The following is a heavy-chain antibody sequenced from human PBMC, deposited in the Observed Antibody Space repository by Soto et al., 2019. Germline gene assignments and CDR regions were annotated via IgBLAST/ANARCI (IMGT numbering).Heavy chain of an antibody. V-gene: IGHV5-10-1*01. D-gene: IGHD2-21*02. CDR3: ARIPRDFCGGDCSSEN. Sequence: GESLKISCKGSGYSFTSYWISWVRQMPGKGLEWMGRIDPSDSYTNYSPSFQGHVTISADKSISTAYLQWSSLKASDTAMYYCARIPRDFCGGDCSSENWGQGTQVTVSS. CDR1: GYSFTSYW. CDR2: IDPSDSYT. J-gene: IGHJ4*02.